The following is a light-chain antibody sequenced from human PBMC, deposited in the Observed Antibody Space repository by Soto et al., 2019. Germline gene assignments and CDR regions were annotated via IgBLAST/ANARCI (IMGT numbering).Light chain of an antibody. Sequence: EIVMTQSPATLSVSPGERATLSCRASQSVGSNLAWYQQKPGQAPRLLIYGASTRATGIPARFSGSGPGTEFTLTISSLQSEDFAVYYCQQYNNWPDFTFGPGTKVDVK. CDR2: GAS. CDR3: QQYNNWPDFT. CDR1: QSVGSN. J-gene: IGKJ3*01. V-gene: IGKV3-15*01.